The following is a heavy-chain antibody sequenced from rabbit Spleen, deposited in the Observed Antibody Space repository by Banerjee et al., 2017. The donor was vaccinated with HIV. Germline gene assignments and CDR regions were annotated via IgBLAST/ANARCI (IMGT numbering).Heavy chain of an antibody. D-gene: IGHD6-1*01. CDR2: IYTGDSDT. J-gene: IGHJ4*01. V-gene: IGHV1S45*01. CDR1: GFSFSSTYC. CDR3: ARDLGETGSTYAKFSL. Sequence: QEQLVESGGGLVQPEGSLTLTCTASGFSFSSTYCMCWVRQAPGKGLEWIGCIYTGDSDTYYASWAKGRFTFSKTSSTTVTLQMTSLTVADTATYFCARDLGETGSTYAKFSLWGQGTLVTVS.